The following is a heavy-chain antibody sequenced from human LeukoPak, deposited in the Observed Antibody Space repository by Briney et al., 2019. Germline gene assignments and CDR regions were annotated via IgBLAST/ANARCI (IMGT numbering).Heavy chain of an antibody. CDR2: IYPGDSET. CDR3: ARLDEGFYYDGFGYNF. V-gene: IGHV5-51*01. CDR1: GYRFTNYR. J-gene: IGHJ4*02. Sequence: GDSLKISCKGSGYRFTNYRIGWVRQMPGKVLEWMGIIYPGDSETTYSPSFQGQVTISADTSINTAYLQWNTLQASDTAMYYCARLDEGFYYDGFGYNFWGQGTLVTVAS. D-gene: IGHD3-22*01.